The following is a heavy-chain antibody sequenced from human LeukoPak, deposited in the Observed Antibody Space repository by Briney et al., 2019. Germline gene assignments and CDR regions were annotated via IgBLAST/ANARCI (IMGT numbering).Heavy chain of an antibody. CDR3: ARDAAGTGSDWFDP. Sequence: SETLSLTCTVSGYSISSGYYWGWIRQPPGKGLEWIGSIYHSGSTYYNPSLKSRVTISVDTSKTQFSLKLSSVTAADTAVYYCARDAAGTGSDWFDPWGQGTLVTVSS. J-gene: IGHJ5*02. D-gene: IGHD6-13*01. CDR2: IYHSGST. CDR1: GYSISSGYY. V-gene: IGHV4-38-2*02.